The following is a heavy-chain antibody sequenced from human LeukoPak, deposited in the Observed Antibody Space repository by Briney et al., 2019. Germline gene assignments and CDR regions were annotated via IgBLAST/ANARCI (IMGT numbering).Heavy chain of an antibody. D-gene: IGHD6-13*01. CDR2: IIPILGIA. CDR1: GGTFSSYA. Sequence: ASVKVSCKASGGTFSSYAISWVRQAPGQGLEWRGRIIPILGIANYARKFQGRVTITADKSTTTAYMELSSLRSEDTAVYYCARAPFPAAGAQFDHWGQGTLVTVSS. J-gene: IGHJ4*02. CDR3: ARAPFPAAGAQFDH. V-gene: IGHV1-69*04.